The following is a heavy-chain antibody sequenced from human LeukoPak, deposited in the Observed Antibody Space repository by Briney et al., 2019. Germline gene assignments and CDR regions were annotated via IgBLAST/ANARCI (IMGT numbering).Heavy chain of an antibody. CDR3: ARISAANAFDI. CDR1: GFTFSSYW. D-gene: IGHD3-3*02. Sequence: GGSLRLSCAASGFTFSSYWMSWVRQAPGKGLELVANIKQDGSERYYVDSVKSRFTISRDNAKNSLYLQMNSLRAEDTAVFYCARISAANAFDIWGQGTMVTVSS. J-gene: IGHJ3*02. CDR2: IKQDGSER. V-gene: IGHV3-7*01.